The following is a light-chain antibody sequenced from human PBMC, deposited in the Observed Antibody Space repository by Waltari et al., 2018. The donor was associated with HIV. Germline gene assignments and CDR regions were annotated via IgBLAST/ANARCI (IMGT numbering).Light chain of an antibody. Sequence: QSALTQPASVSGSTGQSFTIPYTGTSPDVGGYNSVSWYQLHPGKAPKLMIYAVSNLPSGVANRFSGSKSDNTASLTISGLQAEDEADYYCSSYTSTSTVYVFGTGTEVTVL. J-gene: IGLJ1*01. CDR2: AVS. CDR1: SPDVGGYNS. V-gene: IGLV2-14*03. CDR3: SSYTSTSTVYV.